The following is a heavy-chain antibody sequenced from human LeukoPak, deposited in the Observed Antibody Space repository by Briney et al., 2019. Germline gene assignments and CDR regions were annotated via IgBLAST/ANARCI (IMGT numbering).Heavy chain of an antibody. CDR3: ARGSSSNSWYFDY. CDR1: GDSVSSNSAT. CDR2: TYYRSKWYN. J-gene: IGHJ4*02. Sequence: SQTLSLTRAISGDSVSSNSATWTWIRQSPSRGLEWLGRTYYRSKWYNDYAVSVKSRITINPDTSRNQFSLQLNSVTPEDTAVYYCARGSSSNSWYFDYWGQGTLVTVSS. V-gene: IGHV6-1*01. D-gene: IGHD6-13*01.